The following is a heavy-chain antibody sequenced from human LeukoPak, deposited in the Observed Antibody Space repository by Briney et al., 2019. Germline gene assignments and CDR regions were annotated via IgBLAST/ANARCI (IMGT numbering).Heavy chain of an antibody. D-gene: IGHD5-18*01. Sequence: ASVKVSCKASGYTFTSYGISWVRQAPGQGLEWMGWISAYNGNTNYAQKLQGRVTMTTDTSTSTAYMELRSLRSDDTAVYYCAREGQMGYSYGYGSLFDYWGQGTLVTVSS. J-gene: IGHJ4*02. CDR1: GYTFTSYG. CDR3: AREGQMGYSYGYGSLFDY. V-gene: IGHV1-18*01. CDR2: ISAYNGNT.